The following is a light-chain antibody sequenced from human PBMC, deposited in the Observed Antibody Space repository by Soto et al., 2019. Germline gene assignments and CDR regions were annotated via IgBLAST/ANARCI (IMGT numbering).Light chain of an antibody. Sequence: EIVLTQSPVTLSLSPGERATLSCRASQSVSRSYLAWYQQKPGQAPRLLIYGASSRATGIPDRFSGSGSATDFTLTISRLEPEDFAVYFCQQYATSPALTFGGGTKVEIK. CDR3: QQYATSPALT. CDR2: GAS. J-gene: IGKJ4*01. V-gene: IGKV3-20*01. CDR1: QSVSRSY.